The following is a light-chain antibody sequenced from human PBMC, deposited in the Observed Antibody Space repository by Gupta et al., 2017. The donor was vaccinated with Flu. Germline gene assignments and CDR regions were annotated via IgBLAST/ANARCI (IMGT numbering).Light chain of an antibody. CDR3: NSRDSSGNHWV. CDR2: GKN. CDR1: SLRSYY. Sequence: SSELTQDPAVSVALGQTVRITCQGDSLRSYYASWYQQKPGQAPVLVIYGKNNRPSGIPDRFSGSSSGNKASFTTTGAQAEDEADYYCNSRDSSGNHWVFGGGTKLTVL. J-gene: IGLJ3*02. V-gene: IGLV3-19*01.